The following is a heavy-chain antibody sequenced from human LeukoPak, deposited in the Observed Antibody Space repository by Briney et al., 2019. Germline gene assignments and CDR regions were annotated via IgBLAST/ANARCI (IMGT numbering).Heavy chain of an antibody. J-gene: IGHJ6*02. CDR1: GYAFSGYY. CDR3: ARVGCTNGVCYNDYYYYALDV. CDR2: ISPNSGGT. Sequence: GASVKVSCKASGYAFSGYYIHWVRQAPGQGLEWMGWISPNSGGTNYAQKFQGRVTLTRDTSISTAHMELSRLRSDDTAVYYCARVGCTNGVCYNDYYYYALDVWGQGTTVTVSS. V-gene: IGHV1-2*02. D-gene: IGHD2-8*01.